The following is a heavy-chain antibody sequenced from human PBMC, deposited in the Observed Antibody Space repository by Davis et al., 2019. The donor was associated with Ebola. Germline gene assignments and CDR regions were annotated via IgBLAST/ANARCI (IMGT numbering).Heavy chain of an antibody. Sequence: ASVKVSCKASGYTFTSYYMHWVRQAPGQGLEWMGIINPSGGSTSYAQKFQGRVTMTRDTSTSTVYMELSSLRSEDTAVYYCARELTGDLSYYYYGMDVWGQGTTVTVSS. CDR1: GYTFTSYY. J-gene: IGHJ6*02. D-gene: IGHD7-27*01. CDR2: INPSGGST. CDR3: ARELTGDLSYYYYGMDV. V-gene: IGHV1-46*01.